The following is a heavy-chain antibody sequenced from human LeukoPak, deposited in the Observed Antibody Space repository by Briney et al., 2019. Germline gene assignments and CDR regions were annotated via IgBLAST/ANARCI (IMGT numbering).Heavy chain of an antibody. D-gene: IGHD3-16*02. J-gene: IGHJ4*02. V-gene: IGHV3-23*01. Sequence: GWSLRLSCAASGFTFSSYAMSWVRQAPGKGLEWVPAISGSGGSTYYADSVKGRFTISRDNSKNTLYLQMNSLRAEDTAVYYCAKDPRRRVIAYFDYWGQGTLVTVSS. CDR2: ISGSGGST. CDR3: AKDPRRRVIAYFDY. CDR1: GFTFSSYA.